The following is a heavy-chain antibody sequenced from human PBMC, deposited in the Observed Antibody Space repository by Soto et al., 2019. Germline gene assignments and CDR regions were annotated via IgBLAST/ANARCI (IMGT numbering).Heavy chain of an antibody. D-gene: IGHD3-16*02. CDR3: TREASTFGGVVVINDAFDI. CDR1: GYSFGDYT. Sequence: NPGGSLRLSCTTSGYSFGDYTMCYFRQAPRKGLEWVGFIRTRRFGGTAEYAASVKGSFTLSRDDSKSIAYLQMNSLKTEDTAVYYCTREASTFGGVVVINDAFDIWGQGTMVTVSS. V-gene: IGHV3-49*05. J-gene: IGHJ3*02. CDR2: IRTRRFGGTA.